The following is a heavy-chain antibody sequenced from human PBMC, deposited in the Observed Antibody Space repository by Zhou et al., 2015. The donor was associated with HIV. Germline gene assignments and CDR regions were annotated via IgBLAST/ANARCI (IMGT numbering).Heavy chain of an antibody. Sequence: QVQLVQSGAEVKKPGSSVKVSCKASGGTFSSYTISWVRQAPGQGLEWMGRIIPILGIANYAQKFQGRVTITADKSTSTAYMELSSLRSEDTAVYYCARDKSVMTTGNKFDYWGQGTLVTVSS. D-gene: IGHD4-17*01. CDR1: GGTFSSYT. J-gene: IGHJ4*02. V-gene: IGHV1-69*08. CDR3: ARDKSVMTTGNKFDY. CDR2: IIPILGIA.